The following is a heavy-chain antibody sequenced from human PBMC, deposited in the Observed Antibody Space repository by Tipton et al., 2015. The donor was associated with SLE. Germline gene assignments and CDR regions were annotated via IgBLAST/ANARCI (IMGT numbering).Heavy chain of an antibody. J-gene: IGHJ6*02. CDR3: ARDHYYDSSPGYYYGMDV. D-gene: IGHD3-22*01. CDR1: GGSISSSSYY. Sequence: TLSLTCTVSGGSISSSSYYWSWIRQPAGKGLEWIGRIYTSGSTNYNPSLKSRVTMSVDTSKNQFSLKLSSVTAADTAVYYCARDHYYDSSPGYYYGMDVWGQGTTVTVSS. CDR2: IYTSGST. V-gene: IGHV4-61*02.